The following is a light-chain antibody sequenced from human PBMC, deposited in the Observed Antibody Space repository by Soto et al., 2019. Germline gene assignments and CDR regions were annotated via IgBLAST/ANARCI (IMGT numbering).Light chain of an antibody. CDR1: QTISIW. CDR2: KAS. Sequence: DIQMTQSPSTLSASVGDRVTITCRASQTISIWLAWYQQKPGKAPHLLIYKASTLESGVPSRFSGSGSGTEFTLPISSLQPEDFATYYCQQYNSYSTFGQGTKVEV. V-gene: IGKV1-5*03. J-gene: IGKJ1*01. CDR3: QQYNSYST.